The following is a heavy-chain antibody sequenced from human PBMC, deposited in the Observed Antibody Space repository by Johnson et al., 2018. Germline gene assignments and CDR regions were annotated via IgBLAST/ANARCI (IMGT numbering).Heavy chain of an antibody. CDR1: GFTFGSYA. J-gene: IGHJ6*02. Sequence: VQLVQSGGGLVQXGGSLRLXCAASGFTFGSYAMTWVRQAPGKGLEWVSTISGSGGTTYYADSVKGRFTISRDNSKNTLYVQMNSLRAEDTAVYYCAKSYIATSVYYYGIDVWGQGTTVTVSS. CDR2: ISGSGGTT. CDR3: AKSYIATSVYYYGIDV. D-gene: IGHD6-13*01. V-gene: IGHV3-23*04.